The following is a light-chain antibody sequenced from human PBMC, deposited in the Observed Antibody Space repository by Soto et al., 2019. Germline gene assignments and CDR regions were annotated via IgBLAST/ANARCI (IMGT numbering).Light chain of an antibody. CDR3: SSYTTRNTLDVV. J-gene: IGLJ2*01. CDR2: EVS. V-gene: IGLV2-14*01. Sequence: QSVLTQPASVSGSPGQSITISCIGTSSDIGGHNCVSWYQQHPGKAPKLMIYEVSNRPSGVSNRFSGSKSGNTASLTISGLQAEDEADYYCSSYTTRNTLDVVFGGGTKLTVL. CDR1: SSDIGGHNC.